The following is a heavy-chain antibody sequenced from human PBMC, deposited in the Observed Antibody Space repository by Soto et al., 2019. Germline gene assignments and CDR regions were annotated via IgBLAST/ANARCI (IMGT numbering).Heavy chain of an antibody. D-gene: IGHD2-15*01. V-gene: IGHV1-18*01. CDR3: ARDELYRTVLPIPRFDY. J-gene: IGHJ4*02. CDR1: GYTFTSYG. Sequence: QVQLVQSGAEVKKPGASVKVSCKASGYTFTSYGISWVRQAPGQGLEWMGWISAYNGNTNYAQKLQGRVTMTTDTSTSTADMELRSQRSDDTAVYYCARDELYRTVLPIPRFDYWGQGTLVTVSS. CDR2: ISAYNGNT.